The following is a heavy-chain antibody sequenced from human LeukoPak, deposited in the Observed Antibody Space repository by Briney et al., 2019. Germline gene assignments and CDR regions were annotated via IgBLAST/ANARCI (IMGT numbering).Heavy chain of an antibody. CDR2: ISGSGDST. CDR3: VKQRSAVPVAAANY. D-gene: IGHD6-19*01. V-gene: IGHV3-23*01. Sequence: GGSLRLSCTASGFTFSNFALSWVRQAPGKGLEWVSSISGSGDSTFYRGSVKGRFTFSRDNSNNTLYLHMNSLRDEDTARYYCVKQRSAVPVAAANYWGLGTLVTVSS. CDR1: GFTFSNFA. J-gene: IGHJ4*02.